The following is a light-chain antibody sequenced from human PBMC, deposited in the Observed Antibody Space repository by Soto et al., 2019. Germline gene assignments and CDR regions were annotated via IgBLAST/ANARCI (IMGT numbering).Light chain of an antibody. Sequence: QSALTQPRSVSVSPGQSVTISCTGTSSDVGGYNFVSWYQQHPGKAPKLMIYDVSKRPSGVPDRFSGSKSANTASLTISGLQAEDEADYYCCSYAGSYTWVFGTGTKLTVL. CDR3: CSYAGSYTWV. CDR1: SSDVGGYNF. V-gene: IGLV2-11*01. J-gene: IGLJ1*01. CDR2: DVS.